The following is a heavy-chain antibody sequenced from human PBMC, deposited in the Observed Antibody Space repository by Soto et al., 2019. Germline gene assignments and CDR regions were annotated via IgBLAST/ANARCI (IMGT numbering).Heavy chain of an antibody. V-gene: IGHV3-7*01. CDR1: GFMFSAYW. CDR3: LREDWHRFDT. J-gene: IGHJ4*02. D-gene: IGHD2-21*01. CDR2: ISGGASEK. Sequence: EVQLVESGGRLVQPGGSLRLSWAESGFMFSAYWMSWVRQDPGKGLEWVATISGGASEKFYVDSVKGRFTISRDDSKNTLYLQMNSLRDEDTAVYYCLREDWHRFDTWGQGTLDTVSS.